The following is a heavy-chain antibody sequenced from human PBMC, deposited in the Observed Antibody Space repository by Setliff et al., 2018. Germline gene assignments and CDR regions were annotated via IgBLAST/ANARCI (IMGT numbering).Heavy chain of an antibody. D-gene: IGHD3-9*01. J-gene: IGHJ4*02. V-gene: IGHV3-23*01. CDR2: ISGDSVYI. CDR3: ANHNPARRALNGTPLDN. CDR1: GFTFSTYS. Sequence: GGSLRLSCAASGFTFSTYSMSWVRQAPGKGLEWVSAISGDSVYIYYADSVKGRFTISRDNSKTTLYLQMRSLRAEDTAIYYCANHNPARRALNGTPLDNWGQGTLVTVS.